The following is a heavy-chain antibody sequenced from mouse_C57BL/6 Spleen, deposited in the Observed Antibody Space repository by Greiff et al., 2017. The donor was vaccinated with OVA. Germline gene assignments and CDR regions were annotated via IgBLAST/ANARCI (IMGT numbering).Heavy chain of an antibody. J-gene: IGHJ4*01. D-gene: IGHD1-1*01. V-gene: IGHV1-26*01. CDR3: ATYGSSYVRFYAMDY. CDR1: GYTFTDYY. CDR2: INPNNGGT. Sequence: VQLQQSGPELVKPGASVKISCKASGYTFTDYYMNWVKQSHGKSLEWIGDINPNNGGTSYNQKFKGKATLTVDKSSSTAYMELRSLTSEDSAVYYCATYGSSYVRFYAMDYWGQGTSVTVSS.